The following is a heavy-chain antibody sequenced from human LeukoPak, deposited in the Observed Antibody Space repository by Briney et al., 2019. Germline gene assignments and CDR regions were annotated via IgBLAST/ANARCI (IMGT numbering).Heavy chain of an antibody. Sequence: GGSLRLSCAASGFTFSSYGMHWVRQAPGKGLEWVAVIWYDGSNKYYADSVKGRFTISRDNSKNTLYLQMNSLRAEDTAVYYCARDRMRYYGMDVWGQGTKVTVSS. CDR2: IWYDGSNK. CDR3: ARDRMRYYGMDV. CDR1: GFTFSSYG. J-gene: IGHJ6*02. V-gene: IGHV3-33*01.